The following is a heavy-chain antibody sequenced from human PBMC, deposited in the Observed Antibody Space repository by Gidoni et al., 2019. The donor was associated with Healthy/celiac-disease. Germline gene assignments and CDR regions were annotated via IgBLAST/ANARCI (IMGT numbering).Heavy chain of an antibody. D-gene: IGHD3-10*01. CDR2: IIPIFGTA. J-gene: IGHJ5*02. V-gene: IGHV1-69*01. Sequence: QSGAEVKKPGSSGKVSGKASGGTFSRYAISWGRQAPGQGLEWMGGIIPIFGTANYAQKFQGRVTITADESTSTAYMELSSLRSEDTAVYYCARGRYGSGPTRGWFDPWGQGTLVTVSS. CDR3: ARGRYGSGPTRGWFDP. CDR1: GGTFSRYA.